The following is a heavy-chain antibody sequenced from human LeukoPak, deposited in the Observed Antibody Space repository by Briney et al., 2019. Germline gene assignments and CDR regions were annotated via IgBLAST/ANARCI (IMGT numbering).Heavy chain of an antibody. CDR1: GGSISSSSYY. V-gene: IGHV4-39*07. CDR2: IYYSGST. J-gene: IGHJ6*03. CDR3: ARERATVTTSLGLGYYYYYMDV. Sequence: PSETLSLTCTVSGGSISSSSYYWAWIREPPGKWLEWIGSIYYSGSTYYNPSLKSRVTISVDTSKNQFSLKLSSVTAADTAVYYCARERATVTTSLGLGYYYYYMDVWGKGTTVTISS. D-gene: IGHD4-17*01.